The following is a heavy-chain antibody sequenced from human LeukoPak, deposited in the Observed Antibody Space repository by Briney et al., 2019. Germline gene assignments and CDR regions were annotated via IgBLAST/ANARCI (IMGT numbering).Heavy chain of an antibody. CDR1: GFTFDIYA. Sequence: GGSLRLSCAAPGFTFDIYAMHWVRQAPGRGLEWVAVMSYDGSNKYYADSVKGRFTISRDNSQNTLHLQMSSLRVADTAVYYCARDQVQLCSSGSCYVIDNWGPGTLVAVSS. V-gene: IGHV3-30*04. D-gene: IGHD2-15*01. CDR2: MSYDGSNK. CDR3: ARDQVQLCSSGSCYVIDN. J-gene: IGHJ4*02.